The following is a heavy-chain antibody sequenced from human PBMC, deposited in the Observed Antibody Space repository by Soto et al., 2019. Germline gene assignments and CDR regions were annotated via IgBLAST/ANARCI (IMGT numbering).Heavy chain of an antibody. Sequence: EVQLVVPGGDLIQPGGSLRLSCAASGFTFSNYWMHWVRQAPGKGLVWVSRINGDGSTTSYADSVKGRFTISRDNAKNTLSLQMNSLRAEDTAVYYCVRGSVYNWRGDFWGQGTLVTVSS. D-gene: IGHD1-20*01. CDR2: INGDGSTT. CDR1: GFTFSNYW. J-gene: IGHJ4*02. V-gene: IGHV3-74*01. CDR3: VRGSVYNWRGDF.